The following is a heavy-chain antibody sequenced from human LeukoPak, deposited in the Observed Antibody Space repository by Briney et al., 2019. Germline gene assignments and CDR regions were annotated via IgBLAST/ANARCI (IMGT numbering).Heavy chain of an antibody. CDR1: GGSFSGYY. V-gene: IGHV4-34*01. CDR3: ARGPYYYGSGSLNWFDP. D-gene: IGHD3-10*01. J-gene: IGHJ5*02. Sequence: SETLSLTCAVYGGSFSGYYWSWIRQPPGKGLEWIGEINHSGSTNYNPSLKSRVTISVDTSKNQFSLKLSSVTAADPPVYYCARGPYYYGSGSLNWFDPWGQGTLVTVSS. CDR2: INHSGST.